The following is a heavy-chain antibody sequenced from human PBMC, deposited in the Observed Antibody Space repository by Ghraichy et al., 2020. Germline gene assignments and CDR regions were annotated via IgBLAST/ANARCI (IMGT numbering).Heavy chain of an antibody. CDR1: GGSISSSSYY. CDR3: ARGKPLQYYDFWSGYYSGYYFDY. D-gene: IGHD3-3*01. J-gene: IGHJ4*02. V-gene: IGHV4-39*01. CDR2: IYYSGST. Sequence: SETLSLTCTVSGGSISSSSYYWGWIRQPPGKGLEWIGSIYYSGSTYYNPSLKSRVTISVDTSKNQFSLKLSSVTAADTAVYYCARGKPLQYYDFWSGYYSGYYFDYWGQGTLVTVSS.